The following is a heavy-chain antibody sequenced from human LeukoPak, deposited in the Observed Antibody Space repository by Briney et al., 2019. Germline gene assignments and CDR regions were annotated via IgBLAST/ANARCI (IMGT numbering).Heavy chain of an antibody. Sequence: QPGGSLRLSCAASGFTFSSYGMSWVRQAPGKGLEWVSAISGSGGSTYYADSVKGRFTISRDNSKNTLYLQMKSLRAEDTAVYYCARVAHTMVRGDSLDYWGQGTLVTVSS. V-gene: IGHV3-23*01. D-gene: IGHD3-10*01. J-gene: IGHJ4*02. CDR1: GFTFSSYG. CDR3: ARVAHTMVRGDSLDY. CDR2: ISGSGGST.